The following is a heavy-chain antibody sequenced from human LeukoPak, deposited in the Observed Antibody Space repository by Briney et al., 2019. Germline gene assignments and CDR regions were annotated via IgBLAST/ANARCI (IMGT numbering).Heavy chain of an antibody. Sequence: PGESLKISCKGSGYSFTSYWIGWVRQMPGKGLEWMGIIYPGDSDTRYSPSFQGQVTISADKSISTAYLQWSSLKASDTAMYYCARKVVATRDAFDIWGQGTMVTVSS. V-gene: IGHV5-51*01. CDR1: GYSFTSYW. CDR2: IYPGDSDT. D-gene: IGHD5-12*01. J-gene: IGHJ3*02. CDR3: ARKVVATRDAFDI.